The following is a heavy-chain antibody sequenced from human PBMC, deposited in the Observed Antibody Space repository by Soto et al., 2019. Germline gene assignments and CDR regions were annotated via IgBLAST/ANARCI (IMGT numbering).Heavy chain of an antibody. J-gene: IGHJ6*02. V-gene: IGHV1-46*01. CDR1: GYTFTSYY. Sequence: GASVKVSCKASGYTFTSYYMHWVRQAPGQGLEWMGIINPSGGSTSYAQKFQGRVTMTRDTSTSTVYMELSSLRSEDTAVYYCARENLFGYGSNYYYYYGMDVWGQGTTVTVSS. CDR3: ARENLFGYGSNYYYYYGMDV. CDR2: INPSGGST. D-gene: IGHD3-10*01.